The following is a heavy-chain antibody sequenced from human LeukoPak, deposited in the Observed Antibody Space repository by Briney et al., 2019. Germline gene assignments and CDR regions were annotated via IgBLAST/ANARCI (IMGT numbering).Heavy chain of an antibody. D-gene: IGHD1-26*01. CDR1: GYTFTTYY. CDR2: INPTVGST. V-gene: IGHV1-46*03. CDR3: ARDGEYSGGYLDY. Sequence: ASVKVSCKASGYTFTTYYMHWVRQAPGQGLEWMGIINPTVGSTTYAQKFQGRVTMTRDTSMSTVFMELSSLRSEDTAVYYCARDGEYSGGYLDYWGQGTLVTVSS. J-gene: IGHJ4*02.